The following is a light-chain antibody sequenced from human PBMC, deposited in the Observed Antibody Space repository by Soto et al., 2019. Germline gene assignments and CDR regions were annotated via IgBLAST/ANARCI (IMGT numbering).Light chain of an antibody. J-gene: IGLJ2*01. V-gene: IGLV1-44*01. CDR2: RNS. CDR1: GSNIGSNT. Sequence: QSALTQPPSASGTPGQRVTISCSGSGSNIGSNTVNWFQQLPGTAPRLLIYRNSQRPSGVPDRFSGSKSGTSASLAISGLQSEDEAEYYCAAWDDSLNGPDVVFGGGTKLTVL. CDR3: AAWDDSLNGPDVV.